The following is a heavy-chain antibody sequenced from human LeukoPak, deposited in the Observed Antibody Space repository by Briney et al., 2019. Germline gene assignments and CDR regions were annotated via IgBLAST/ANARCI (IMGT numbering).Heavy chain of an antibody. D-gene: IGHD6-19*01. V-gene: IGHV3-72*01. CDR1: GFTFSDHF. J-gene: IGHJ4*02. CDR2: IRKRPNSYTT. Sequence: PGGSLRLSCAASGFTFSDHFMDWVRQAPGKGLEWVSRIRKRPNSYTTEYAASVQGRFAISRDDSKNSLYLQMNSLKTEDTAVYYCARVSTTVAGSDYLDYWGQGTQVTISS. CDR3: ARVSTTVAGSDYLDY.